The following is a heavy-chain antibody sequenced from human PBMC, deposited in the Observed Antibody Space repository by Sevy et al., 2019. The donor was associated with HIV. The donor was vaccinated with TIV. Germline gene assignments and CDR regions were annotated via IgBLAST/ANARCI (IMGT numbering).Heavy chain of an antibody. V-gene: IGHV3-23*01. Sequence: GGSLRLSCVTSGFTFSSYAMSWVRQTPGKGLEWVSAIGGSADYTYYADSVKGRFTISRDNSKNTLYLQMNGLRAEDTAGYYFSKEVSEHSYSDYWGQGTLVTVSS. CDR3: SKEVSEHSYSDY. CDR1: GFTFSSYA. CDR2: IGGSADYT. D-gene: IGHD3-10*01. J-gene: IGHJ4*02.